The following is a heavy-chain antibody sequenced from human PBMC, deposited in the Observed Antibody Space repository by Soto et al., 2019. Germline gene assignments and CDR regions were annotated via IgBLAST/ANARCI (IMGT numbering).Heavy chain of an antibody. Sequence: QLQLQESGPGLVKPSETLSLTCTVSGGSISSYSYYWGWIRQPPGKGLELIGTISYSGTTFYNPSLKGRLSITVYTFKILFSLNQSSLTAAETAVYYYARQPRMIYADHFNYWGHGTLVTVSS. CDR1: GGSISSYSYY. D-gene: IGHD3-16*01. V-gene: IGHV4-39*01. CDR3: ARQPRMIYADHFNY. CDR2: ISYSGTT. J-gene: IGHJ4*01.